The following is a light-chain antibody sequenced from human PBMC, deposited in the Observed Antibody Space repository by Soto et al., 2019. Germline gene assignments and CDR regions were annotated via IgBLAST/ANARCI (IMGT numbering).Light chain of an antibody. Sequence: EIVLTQSPATLSLSPGERATLSCRASQSVSSYLAWYQQKPGQAPRLLIYDASNRATGIPARFSGSGSGTDFTLTISSLEPEDVAVYYCQQRSNCLFTFGGGTKVEIK. J-gene: IGKJ4*01. V-gene: IGKV3-11*01. CDR3: QQRSNCLFT. CDR2: DAS. CDR1: QSVSSY.